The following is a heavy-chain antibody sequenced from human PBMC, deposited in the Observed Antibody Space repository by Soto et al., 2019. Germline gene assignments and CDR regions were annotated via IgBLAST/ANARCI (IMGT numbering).Heavy chain of an antibody. J-gene: IGHJ4*02. D-gene: IGHD3-10*01. CDR1: GDTFNFYT. Sequence: QVQLVQSGAEVRKPGSSVKVSCTASGDTFNFYTISWVRQAPGQGLEWMGRVIPMLRMSNYAQKFQGRVTISADKSTSTAYMALSSLRSDDTAVYYCATNYASGSTHVDYWGQGTLGTVSS. V-gene: IGHV1-69*02. CDR3: ATNYASGSTHVDY. CDR2: VIPMLRMS.